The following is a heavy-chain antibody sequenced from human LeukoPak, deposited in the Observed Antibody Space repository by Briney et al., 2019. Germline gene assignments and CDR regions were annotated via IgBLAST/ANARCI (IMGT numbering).Heavy chain of an antibody. J-gene: IGHJ4*02. D-gene: IGHD6-13*01. CDR3: ARDSGSWPENLFDY. CDR2: IWDDGSNK. Sequence: GRSLRLSCAASGFTFSSYGVHWVRQAPGKGLEWVAVIWDDGSNKYYADSVKGRFTISRDNSKSTLYLQLNSLRAEDTAVYYCARDSGSWPENLFDYWGQGTLVTVSS. CDR1: GFTFSSYG. V-gene: IGHV3-33*01.